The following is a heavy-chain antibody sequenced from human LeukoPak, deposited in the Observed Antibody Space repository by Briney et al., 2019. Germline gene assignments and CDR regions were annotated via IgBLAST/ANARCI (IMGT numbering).Heavy chain of an antibody. D-gene: IGHD2-21*01. J-gene: IGHJ4*02. CDR1: GYTFTSYY. CDR3: ARDCGGDCSISPGGFPSQNYYFDY. CDR2: INPSGGST. Sequence: GASVKVSCKASGYTFTSYYMHWVRQAPGQGLEWMGIINPSGGSTSYAQKFRGRVTMTRDTSTSTVYMELSSLRSEDTAVYYCARDCGGDCSISPGGFPSQNYYFDYWGQGTLATVSS. V-gene: IGHV1-46*01.